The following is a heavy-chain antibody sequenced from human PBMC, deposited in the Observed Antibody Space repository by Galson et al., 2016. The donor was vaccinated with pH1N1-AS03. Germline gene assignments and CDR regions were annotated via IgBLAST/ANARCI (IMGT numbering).Heavy chain of an antibody. CDR2: ISRDGSTR. V-gene: IGHV3-74*03. J-gene: IGHJ4*02. CDR1: GFTLSAYW. D-gene: IGHD3-16*01. CDR3: VAYDWGRPDF. Sequence: SLRLSCAVSGFTLSAYWMYWVRQTPGKRPVWVSRISRDGSTREHADSVKGRFSVSRDNARNTLHLHMSNLRDDDTAVYYCVAYDWGRPDFRGQGTLVTVSS.